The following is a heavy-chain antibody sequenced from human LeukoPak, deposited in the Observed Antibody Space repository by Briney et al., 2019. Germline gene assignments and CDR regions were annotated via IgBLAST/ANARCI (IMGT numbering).Heavy chain of an antibody. CDR2: IYSGGST. J-gene: IGHJ4*02. V-gene: IGHV3-53*01. D-gene: IGHD3-22*01. Sequence: GRSLRLSCTASGFTFGDYAMSWVRQAPGKGLQWVSVIYSGGSTYYADSVKGRFTISRDNSKNTLYLQMNSLRAEDTAVYYCARVVITDTSYFDYWGQGTLVTVSS. CDR1: GFTFGDYA. CDR3: ARVVITDTSYFDY.